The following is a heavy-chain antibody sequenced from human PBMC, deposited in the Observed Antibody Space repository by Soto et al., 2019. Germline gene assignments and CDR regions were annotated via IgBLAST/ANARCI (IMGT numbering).Heavy chain of an antibody. CDR3: GSGTQLGVRRINIGYSG. D-gene: IGHD3-22*01. Sequence: QVQLVQSGAEVKKPESSVKVSCKAPGGTFSTYAISWVRQAPGQGLEWMGGIIPMFGTANYAQRFQNRVTITAVNSSNTVYLKLGSLRSEDTAVSFWGSGTQLGVRRINIGYSGWGQGTLVTVSS. V-gene: IGHV1-69*14. J-gene: IGHJ4*02. CDR1: GGTFSTYA. CDR2: IIPMFGTA.